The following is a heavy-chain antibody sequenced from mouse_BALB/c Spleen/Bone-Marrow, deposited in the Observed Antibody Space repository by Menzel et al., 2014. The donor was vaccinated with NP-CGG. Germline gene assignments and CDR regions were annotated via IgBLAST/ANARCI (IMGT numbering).Heavy chain of an antibody. Sequence: AHLQQSGAKLVRPGASVKLSCKALGYTFTDYEMHWVKQTPVHGLEWIGAIHPGSGGTAYSQKFKGKATLTADKSSSTACMELSSLTSVDSAVYYCTREGLRGAGFAYLGQGTLVTVST. D-gene: IGHD2-4*01. CDR3: TREGLRGAGFAY. CDR2: IHPGSGGT. V-gene: IGHV1-15*01. CDR1: GYTFTDYE. J-gene: IGHJ3*01.